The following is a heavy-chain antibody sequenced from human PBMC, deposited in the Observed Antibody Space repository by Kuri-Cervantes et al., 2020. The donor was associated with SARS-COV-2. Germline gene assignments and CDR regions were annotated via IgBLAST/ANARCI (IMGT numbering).Heavy chain of an antibody. CDR3: ARNWGRYYFDY. CDR1: GYSISSGHC. D-gene: IGHD7-27*01. CDR2: IYYSGST. Sequence: SETLSLTCSVSGYSISSGHCWGWIRQPPGKGLEWIGSIYYSGSTYYNPSLKSRVTISVDTSKNQFSLKLSSVTAADTAVYYCARNWGRYYFDYWGQGTLVTVSS. J-gene: IGHJ4*02. V-gene: IGHV4-38-2*02.